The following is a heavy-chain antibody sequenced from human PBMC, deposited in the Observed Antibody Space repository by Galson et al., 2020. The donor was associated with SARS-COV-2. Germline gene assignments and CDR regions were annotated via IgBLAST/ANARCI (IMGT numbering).Heavy chain of an antibody. Sequence: ESGPTLVKPTQTLTLTCTFSGFSLSTSGMCVSWIRQPPGKALEWLARIDWDDDKYYSTSLKTRLTISKDTSKNQVVLTMTNMDPVDTATYYCARDLIAAAGLYYYDYGMDVWGQGTTVTVSS. CDR2: IDWDDDK. CDR1: GFSLSTSGMC. D-gene: IGHD6-13*01. J-gene: IGHJ6*02. CDR3: ARDLIAAAGLYYYDYGMDV. V-gene: IGHV2-70*11.